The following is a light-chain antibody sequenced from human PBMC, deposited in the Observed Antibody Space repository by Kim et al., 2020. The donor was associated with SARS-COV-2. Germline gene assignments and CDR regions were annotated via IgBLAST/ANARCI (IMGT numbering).Light chain of an antibody. CDR1: QSVSSNF. CDR2: SAS. V-gene: IGKV3-20*01. CDR3: QQYATAPET. Sequence: ENVLTQSPGALSLSPGERATLSCRANQSVSSNFLAWYQQKAGQAPRLVIYSASSRASGIPDRFSGSGSGTDFTLTISTLEPEDFAVYYCQQYATAPETFGHGTKVDIK. J-gene: IGKJ1*01.